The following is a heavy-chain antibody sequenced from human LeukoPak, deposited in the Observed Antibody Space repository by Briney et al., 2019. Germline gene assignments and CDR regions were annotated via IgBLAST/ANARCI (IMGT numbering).Heavy chain of an antibody. CDR3: ARTPLIGSVLIDY. CDR2: INPNSGGT. CDR1: GYTFTGYY. D-gene: IGHD6-25*01. J-gene: IGHJ4*02. V-gene: IGHV1-2*02. Sequence: GASVKVSCKASGYTFTGYYMHWVRQAPGQGLEWMGWINPNSGGTNYAQKFQGRVTMTRDTSISTAYMELSRLRSDDTAVYYCARTPLIGSVLIDYWRQGTLVTVSS.